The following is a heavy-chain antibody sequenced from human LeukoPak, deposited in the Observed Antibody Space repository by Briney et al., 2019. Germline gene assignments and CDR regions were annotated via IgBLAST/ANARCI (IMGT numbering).Heavy chain of an antibody. CDR1: GFTFSSYA. D-gene: IGHD5-18*01. V-gene: IGHV3-23*01. J-gene: IGHJ4*02. CDR2: ISGSGGST. Sequence: GGSLRLSCAASGFTFSSYAMSWVRQAPGKGLEWGSGISGSGGSTYYADSVKGRFITSRDNSKNTLYLQMNSLRAEDTAVYYCAKGGLGYSYGLIDYWGQGTLVSVSS. CDR3: AKGGLGYSYGLIDY.